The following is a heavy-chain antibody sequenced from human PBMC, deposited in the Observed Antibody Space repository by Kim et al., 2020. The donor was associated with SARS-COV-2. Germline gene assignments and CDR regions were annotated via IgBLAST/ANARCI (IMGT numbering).Heavy chain of an antibody. CDR2: IYYSGST. J-gene: IGHJ5*02. D-gene: IGHD3-10*01. CDR3: ARDMVRGVLLGFDP. CDR1: GGSISSYY. Sequence: SETLSLTCTVSGGSISSYYWSWIRQPPGKGLEWIGYIYYSGSTNYNPSLKSRVTISVDTSKNQFSLKLSSVTAADTAVYYCARDMVRGVLLGFDPWGQGTLVTVSS. V-gene: IGHV4-59*13.